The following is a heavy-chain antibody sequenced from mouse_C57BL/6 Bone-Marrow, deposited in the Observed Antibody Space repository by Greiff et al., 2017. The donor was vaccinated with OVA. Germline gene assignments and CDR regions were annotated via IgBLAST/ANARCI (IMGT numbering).Heavy chain of an antibody. CDR2: LSNGGGST. CDR1: GFTFSDYY. J-gene: IGHJ4*01. V-gene: IGHV5-12*01. CDR3: ARRHYYGSSYDAMDY. Sequence: EVQVVESGGGLVQPGGSLKLSCAASGFTFSDYYMYLVRQTPEKRLEWVAYLSNGGGSTYYPDTVTGRFTISRDNAKNTLYLQMSRLKSEDTAMYYCARRHYYGSSYDAMDYWGQGTSVTVSS. D-gene: IGHD1-1*01.